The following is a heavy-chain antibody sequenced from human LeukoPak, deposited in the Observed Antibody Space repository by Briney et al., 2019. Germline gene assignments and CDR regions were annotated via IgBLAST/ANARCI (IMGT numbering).Heavy chain of an antibody. CDR3: ARSGPGAYNWFDP. CDR2: IIPIFGTA. D-gene: IGHD1-26*01. Sequence: GASVKVSCKASGGTFSSYAISWVRQAPGQGLEWMGGIIPIFGTANYAQKYQGRVTITADESTSTAYMELSSLRSEDTAVYYCARSGPGAYNWFDPWGQGTLVTVSS. CDR1: GGTFSSYA. V-gene: IGHV1-69*13. J-gene: IGHJ5*02.